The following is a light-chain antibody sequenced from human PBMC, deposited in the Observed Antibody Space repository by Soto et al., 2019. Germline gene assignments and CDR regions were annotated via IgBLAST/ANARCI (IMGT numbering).Light chain of an antibody. V-gene: IGKV3D-15*01. CDR3: QQYNNWPPWT. CDR2: DTS. J-gene: IGKJ1*01. Sequence: EIVLTQSPATLSLSPGERATLSCRASQTVGSYLAWFRQTPGQAPRLLIYDTSIRATGIPARFSGSGSETEFTLTISSLQSEDSAVYYCQQYNNWPPWTFGQGTKVDIK. CDR1: QTVGSY.